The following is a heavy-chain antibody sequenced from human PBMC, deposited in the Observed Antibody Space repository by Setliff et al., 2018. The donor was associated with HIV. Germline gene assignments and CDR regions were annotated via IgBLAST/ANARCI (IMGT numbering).Heavy chain of an antibody. CDR3: ARDESDSLYYKDYYYMDV. CDR1: GYTFTSYD. V-gene: IGHV7-4-1*02. CDR2: INTNTGNP. J-gene: IGHJ6*03. Sequence: ASVNVSCKASGYTFTSYDINWVRQATGQGLEWMGWINTNTGNPTYAQGFTGRFVFSLDTSVSTAYLQISSLKAEDTAVYYCARDESDSLYYKDYYYMDVWGKGTTVTVSS. D-gene: IGHD3-10*01.